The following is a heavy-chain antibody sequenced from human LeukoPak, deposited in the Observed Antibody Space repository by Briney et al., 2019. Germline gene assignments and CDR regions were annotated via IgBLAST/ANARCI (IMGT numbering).Heavy chain of an antibody. CDR2: IYSGGTT. J-gene: IGHJ5*02. D-gene: IGHD3-10*01. V-gene: IGHV3-53*01. CDR3: ATTYSSGSGTYQRWFDP. Sequence: TGGSLRPSCAASGVTVNSNYTSWRRQAPGQGLEWGSIIYSGGTTHYADSVKGLFTISRDNTKNALYLQMDSLRADDTAVDYCATTYSSGSGTYQRWFDPWGQGTLVTVSS. CDR1: GVTVNSNY.